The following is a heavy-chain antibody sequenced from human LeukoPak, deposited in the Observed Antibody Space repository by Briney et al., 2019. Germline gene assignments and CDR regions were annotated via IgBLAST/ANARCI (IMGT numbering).Heavy chain of an antibody. D-gene: IGHD3-22*01. Sequence: SETLSLTCTVSGGSISSYYWSWIRQPPGKGLEWIGYIYYSGSTNYNPSLKSRVTISVDTSKNQSSLKLSSVTAADTAVYYCARTYYYDSSGYYYVTVDGSDAFDIWGQGTMVTVSS. CDR2: IYYSGST. CDR3: ARTYYYDSSGYYYVTVDGSDAFDI. V-gene: IGHV4-59*08. J-gene: IGHJ3*02. CDR1: GGSISSYY.